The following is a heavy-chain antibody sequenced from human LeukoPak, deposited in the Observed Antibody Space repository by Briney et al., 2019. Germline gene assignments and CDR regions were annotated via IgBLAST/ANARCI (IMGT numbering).Heavy chain of an antibody. D-gene: IGHD6-13*01. CDR1: EFTFSSYW. CDR3: AKDRRYSSSYDY. V-gene: IGHV3-7*03. J-gene: IGHJ4*02. CDR2: IKQDGSEK. Sequence: GGSLRLSCAASEFTFSSYWMSWVRQAPGKGLEWVANIKQDGSEKYYVDSVKGRFTISRDNAKNSLYLQMNSLRAEDTAVYYCAKDRRYSSSYDYWGQGTLVTVSS.